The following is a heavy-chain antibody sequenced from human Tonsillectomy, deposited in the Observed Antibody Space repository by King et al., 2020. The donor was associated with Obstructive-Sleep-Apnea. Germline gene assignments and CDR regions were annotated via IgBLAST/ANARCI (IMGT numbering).Heavy chain of an antibody. Sequence: QLVQSGGGLVQPGRSLRLSCAASGFNFDDYAMHWVRPAPGKGLEWVSGINWNSGSRGSADSVKGRFTISRDNAKNLVCLQMNSLRTGDTALYYCAKDRSSGWYKGCDYWGQGTLVTVSS. CDR2: INWNSGSR. V-gene: IGHV3-9*01. CDR1: GFNFDDYA. D-gene: IGHD6-19*01. J-gene: IGHJ4*02. CDR3: AKDRSSGWYKGCDY.